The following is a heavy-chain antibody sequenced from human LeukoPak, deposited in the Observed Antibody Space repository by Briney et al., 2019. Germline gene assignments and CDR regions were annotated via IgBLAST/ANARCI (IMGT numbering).Heavy chain of an antibody. V-gene: IGHV1-69*13. D-gene: IGHD4-17*01. CDR1: GGTFSSYA. CDR2: IIPIFGTA. CDR3: ARDHYEEGFDP. Sequence: SVKVSCRASGGTFSSYAISWERQAPGQGLEWMGGIIPIFGTANYAQKFQGRVTITADESTSTAYMELSSLRSEDTAVYYCARDHYEEGFDPWGQGTLVTVSS. J-gene: IGHJ5*02.